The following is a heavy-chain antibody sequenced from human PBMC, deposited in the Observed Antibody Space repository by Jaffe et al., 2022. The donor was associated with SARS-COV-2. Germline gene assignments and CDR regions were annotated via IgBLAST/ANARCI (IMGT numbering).Heavy chain of an antibody. CDR1: GFTFSSYS. Sequence: EVQLVESGGGLVQAGGSLRLSCAASGFTFSSYSMNWVRQAPGKGLEWVSYISVGSNTIYYADSVKGRFTISRDNAKNSLYLQMNSLRDEDTAVYYCARAPGGGNYYGVDVWGQGTTVTVSS. V-gene: IGHV3-48*02. D-gene: IGHD3-16*01. CDR2: ISVGSNTI. J-gene: IGHJ6*02. CDR3: ARAPGGGNYYGVDV.